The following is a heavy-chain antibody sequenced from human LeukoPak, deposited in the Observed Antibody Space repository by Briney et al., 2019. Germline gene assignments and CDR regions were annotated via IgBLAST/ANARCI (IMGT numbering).Heavy chain of an antibody. J-gene: IGHJ5*02. V-gene: IGHV1-8*01. CDR1: GYSFTSYD. CDR2: MNPNSGNT. CDR3: ARWDCSSTSCYIGP. Sequence: ASVKVSCKASGYSFTSYDINWVRQATGQGLEWMGWMNPNSGNTGYAQKFQGRVTMTRNTSISTAYMELSSLRSEDTAVYYCARWDCSSTSCYIGPWGQGTLVTVSS. D-gene: IGHD2-2*02.